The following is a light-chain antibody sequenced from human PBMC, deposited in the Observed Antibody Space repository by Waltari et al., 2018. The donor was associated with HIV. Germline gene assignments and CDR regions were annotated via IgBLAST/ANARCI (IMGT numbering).Light chain of an antibody. CDR3: HQYYSTPHT. CDR1: QSVLFSSNSKNC. CDR2: WTA. V-gene: IGKV4-1*01. Sequence: DIVMTQSPDSLAVSLGERATISFRSSQSVLFSSNSKNCLSGYQQQSRQPPKVVISWTATRESGVPDRFSGSGSGTDFTLTISSLQAEDESVYYYHQYYSTPHTFGQGTKVEVK. J-gene: IGKJ1*01.